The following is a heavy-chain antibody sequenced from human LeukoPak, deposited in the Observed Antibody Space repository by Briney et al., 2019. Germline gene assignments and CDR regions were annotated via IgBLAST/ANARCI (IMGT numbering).Heavy chain of an antibody. CDR1: GGSISSGSYY. V-gene: IGHV4-61*02. CDR2: IYTSGST. D-gene: IGHD1-1*01. CDR3: ARKHWNDAPFDY. Sequence: TSETLSLTCTVSGGSISSGSYYWSWIRQPAGKGLEWIGRIYTSGSTNYNPSLKSLVTISVDTSKNQFSLKLSSVTAADTAVYYCARKHWNDAPFDYWGQGTLVTVSS. J-gene: IGHJ4*02.